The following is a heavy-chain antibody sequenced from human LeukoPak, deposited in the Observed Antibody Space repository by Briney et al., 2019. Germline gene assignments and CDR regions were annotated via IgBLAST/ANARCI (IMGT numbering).Heavy chain of an antibody. D-gene: IGHD3-16*01. V-gene: IGHV3-64*01. CDR1: GFTFSSYA. CDR3: ARGDKVHGMDV. CDR2: IGSNGGST. J-gene: IGHJ6*02. Sequence: GGSLRLSCAASGFTFSSYAMHWVRQAPGKGLEYVSAIGSNGGSTYYANSVKGRFTISRDNSKNTLYLQMNSLRAEDTAVYYCARGDKVHGMDVWGQGTTVTVSS.